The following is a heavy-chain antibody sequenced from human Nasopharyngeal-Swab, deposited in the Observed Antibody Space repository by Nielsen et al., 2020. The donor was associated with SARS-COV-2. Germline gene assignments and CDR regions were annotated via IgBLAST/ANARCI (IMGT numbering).Heavy chain of an antibody. CDR3: ARGRYSSSWYGLIWYFDL. V-gene: IGHV4-34*01. Sequence: SQTLSLTCAVYGGSFSGYYWSWIRQPPGKGLEWIGEINHSGSTNYNTSLKSRVTISVDTSKNQFSLKLSSVTAADTAVYYCARGRYSSSWYGLIWYFDLWGRGTLVTVSS. J-gene: IGHJ2*01. CDR2: INHSGST. D-gene: IGHD6-13*01. CDR1: GGSFSGYY.